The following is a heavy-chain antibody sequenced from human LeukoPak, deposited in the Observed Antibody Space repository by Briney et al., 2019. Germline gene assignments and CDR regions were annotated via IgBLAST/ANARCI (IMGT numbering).Heavy chain of an antibody. CDR1: GFTFSSYS. CDR2: ISSSSYI. V-gene: IGHV3-21*01. J-gene: IGHJ4*02. Sequence: GGSLRLSCAASGFTFSSYSMNWVRQAPGKGLEWVSSISSSSYIYYADSVKGRFTISRDNSKNTLYLQMNSLRAEDTAVYYCAKDVDLFGELYFDSWGQGTLVTVSS. CDR3: AKDVDLFGELYFDS. D-gene: IGHD3-10*02.